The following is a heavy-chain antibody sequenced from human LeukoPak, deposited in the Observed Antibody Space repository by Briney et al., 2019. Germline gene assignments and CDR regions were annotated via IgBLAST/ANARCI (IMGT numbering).Heavy chain of an antibody. J-gene: IGHJ4*02. CDR1: DVSIKNYY. Sequence: SSETLSLTCTVSDVSIKNYYWSWIRQPPGKGLEWIANIYYAGSSNYNPSLKSRVTISVDTTKNQFSLKLSSVTAADTAVFYCARVNWGRIDYWGQGTLVTVSS. V-gene: IGHV4-59*01. D-gene: IGHD7-27*01. CDR3: ARVNWGRIDY. CDR2: IYYAGSS.